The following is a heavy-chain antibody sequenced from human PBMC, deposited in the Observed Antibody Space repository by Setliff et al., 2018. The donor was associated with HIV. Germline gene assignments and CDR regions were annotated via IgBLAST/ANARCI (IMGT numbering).Heavy chain of an antibody. CDR3: ARGQYCGGGSCYSPSYNWFDP. J-gene: IGHJ5*02. D-gene: IGHD2-15*01. CDR1: GGSISTYY. V-gene: IGHV4-4*07. CDR2: VSTSGST. Sequence: TLSLTCTVSGGSISTYYWSWIRQPAGKGLEWIGRVSTSGSTKYNPSLKSRVTMSLDTSKNEFSLKLSSVTAADTAVYYCARGQYCGGGSCYSPSYNWFDPWGQGTLVTVSS.